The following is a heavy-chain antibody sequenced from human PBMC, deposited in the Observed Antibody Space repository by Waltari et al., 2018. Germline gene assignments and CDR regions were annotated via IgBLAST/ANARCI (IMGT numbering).Heavy chain of an antibody. J-gene: IGHJ4*02. V-gene: IGHV4-4*07. CDR2: IYTSGST. Sequence: QVQLQESGPGLVKPSETLSLTCTVSGGSISSYYWSWTRQPAGKGLEWIGRIYTSGSTNYNPSLKSRVTMSVDTSKNQFSLKLSSVTAADTAVYYCATTPWYYYDSSGHLDYWGQGTLVTVSS. D-gene: IGHD3-22*01. CDR1: GGSISSYY. CDR3: ATTPWYYYDSSGHLDY.